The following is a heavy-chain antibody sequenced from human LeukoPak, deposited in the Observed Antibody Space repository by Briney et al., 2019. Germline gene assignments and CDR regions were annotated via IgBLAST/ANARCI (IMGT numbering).Heavy chain of an antibody. V-gene: IGHV3-53*01. CDR2: LYSGGGT. CDR1: GCAGSDSF. CDR3: ARAGGLRIAVAPIDC. D-gene: IGHD6-19*01. J-gene: IGHJ4*02. Sequence: GGSLRLSCAASGCAGSDSFMTWVRQAPGTGLEWVSVLYSGGGTFYADSVKGRFTISRDNSKNMLYLQMNSLRAEDTAVYYCARAGGLRIAVAPIDCWGQGTLVTVSS.